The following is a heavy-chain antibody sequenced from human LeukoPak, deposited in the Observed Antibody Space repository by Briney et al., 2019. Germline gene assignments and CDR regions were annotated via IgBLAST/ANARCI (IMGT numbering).Heavy chain of an antibody. V-gene: IGHV3-30*18. CDR3: AKDFYGSGSYYTDY. J-gene: IGHJ4*02. CDR1: GYTFSSYG. D-gene: IGHD3-10*01. Sequence: PGGSLRLSCAASGYTFSSYGMHWVRQAPGKGLKWVAVISYDGSNKYYADSVKGRFAISRDNSKNTLYLQMNSLRAEDTAVYYCAKDFYGSGSYYTDYWGQGTLVTVSS. CDR2: ISYDGSNK.